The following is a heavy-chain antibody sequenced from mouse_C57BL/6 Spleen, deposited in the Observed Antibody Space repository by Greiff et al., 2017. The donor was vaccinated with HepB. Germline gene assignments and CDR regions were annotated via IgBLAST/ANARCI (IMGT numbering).Heavy chain of an antibody. CDR2: IDPSDSET. CDR1: GYTFTSYW. CDR3: ARGRYYDYDGGWFAY. Sequence: VQLQQPGAELVRPGSSVKLSCKASGYTFTSYWMHWVKQRPIQGLEWIGNIDPSDSETHYNQKFKDKATLTVDKPSSTAYMQLSSLTSEDSAVYYCARGRYYDYDGGWFAYWGQGTLVTVSA. J-gene: IGHJ3*01. V-gene: IGHV1-52*01. D-gene: IGHD2-4*01.